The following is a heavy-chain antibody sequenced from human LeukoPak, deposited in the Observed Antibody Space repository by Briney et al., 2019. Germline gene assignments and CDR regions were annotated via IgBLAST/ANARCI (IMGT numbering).Heavy chain of an antibody. CDR3: ARASRYSSSWHSPVY. D-gene: IGHD6-13*01. Sequence: PSETLSLTCAVSGGSFSGYYWGWIRQPPGKGLEWIGNIFYSGSTYYSPSLRSRVTISLDTSRNQFSLKLSSVTAADTAVYYCARASRYSSSWHSPVYWGQGTLVTVSS. CDR1: GGSFSGYY. J-gene: IGHJ4*02. CDR2: IFYSGST. V-gene: IGHV4-34*12.